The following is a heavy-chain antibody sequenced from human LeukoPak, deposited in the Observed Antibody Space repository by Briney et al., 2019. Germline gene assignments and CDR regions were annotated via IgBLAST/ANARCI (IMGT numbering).Heavy chain of an antibody. CDR1: GFTVSSNY. CDR2: IYSGGTT. J-gene: IGHJ6*03. Sequence: GASLRLSCVVSGFTVSSNYMNWVRQAPGKGLEWVSVIYSGGTTYYADSVKGRFTISRDNSKNTLYLQMNSLRAEDTAVYYCTRDGIFGVVGYYYYMDVWGKGTTVTVSS. CDR3: TRDGIFGVVGYYYYMDV. V-gene: IGHV3-66*01. D-gene: IGHD3-3*01.